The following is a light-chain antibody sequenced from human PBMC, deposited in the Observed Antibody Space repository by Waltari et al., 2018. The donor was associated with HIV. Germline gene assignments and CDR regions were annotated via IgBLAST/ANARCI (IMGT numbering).Light chain of an antibody. CDR1: SNDVGHFNF. CDR2: EVS. CDR3: SSYSVNDTYV. J-gene: IGLJ1*01. V-gene: IGLV2-14*01. Sequence: QSALTQPASVSGSPGQSITISCVGTSNDVGHFNFVSWYQQHPDKAPKLMIYEVSHRPSGISNRFSGSKSDNLASLTISGLQAEDEADYYCSSYSVNDTYVFGSGTKVTVL.